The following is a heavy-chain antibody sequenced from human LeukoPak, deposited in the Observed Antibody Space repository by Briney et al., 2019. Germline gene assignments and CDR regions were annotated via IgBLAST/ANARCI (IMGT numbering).Heavy chain of an antibody. CDR1: GGSFSGYY. CDR3: ARGASFFIYGGKGDYGMDV. V-gene: IGHV4-34*01. J-gene: IGHJ6*02. CDR2: INDSGST. Sequence: PSETLSLTCAVYGGSFSGYYWSWIRQPPGKGLEWIGEINDSGSTNYNPSLKSRVTISVDTSKNQFSLKLSSVTAADTAVYYCARGASFFIYGGKGDYGMDVWGQGITVTVSS. D-gene: IGHD4-23*01.